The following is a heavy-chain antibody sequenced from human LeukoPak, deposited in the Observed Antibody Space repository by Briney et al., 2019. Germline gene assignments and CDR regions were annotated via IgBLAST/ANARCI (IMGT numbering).Heavy chain of an antibody. CDR1: GFTFDDYA. J-gene: IGHJ3*02. CDR2: ISGSGGST. V-gene: IGHV3-23*01. Sequence: PGGSLRLSCAASGFTFDDYAMHWVRQAPGKGLEWVSAISGSGGSTYYADFVKGRFTISRDNSKNTLYLQMNSLRAEDTAVYYCAKDRSYSSGWYDAFDIWGQGTMVTVSS. D-gene: IGHD6-19*01. CDR3: AKDRSYSSGWYDAFDI.